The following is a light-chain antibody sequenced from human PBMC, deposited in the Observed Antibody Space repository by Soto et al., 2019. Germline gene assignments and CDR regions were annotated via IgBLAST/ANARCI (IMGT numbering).Light chain of an antibody. V-gene: IGKV4-1*01. CDR3: QQYYNTFPT. J-gene: IGKJ1*01. CDR2: WAS. Sequence: DIVMTQSPDSLAVSLGERATINCKSSETILYTPNNNNYLAWFQKKPGQPPRLLIYWASTRQSGVPDRFSGSGSGTEFTLNISSLRAEDVAVYYCQQYYNTFPTFGQGTKVEIK. CDR1: ETILYTPNNNNY.